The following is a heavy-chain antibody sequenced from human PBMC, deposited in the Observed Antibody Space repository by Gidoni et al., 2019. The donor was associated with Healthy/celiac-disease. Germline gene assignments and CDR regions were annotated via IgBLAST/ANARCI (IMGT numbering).Heavy chain of an antibody. D-gene: IGHD6-13*01. CDR2: ISYDGSNK. CDR3: ASPPKEYSSSWYYFDY. Sequence: QVQLVESGGGVVQPGRSLRLSCAASGFTFSSYAMHWVRQAPGKGLEWVAVISYDGSNKYYADSVKGRFTISRDNSKNTLYLQMNSLRAEDTAVYYCASPPKEYSSSWYYFDYWGQGTLVTVSS. J-gene: IGHJ4*02. V-gene: IGHV3-30-3*01. CDR1: GFTFSSYA.